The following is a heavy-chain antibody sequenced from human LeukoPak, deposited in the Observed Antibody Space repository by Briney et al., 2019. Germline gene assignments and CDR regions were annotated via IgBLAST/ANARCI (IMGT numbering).Heavy chain of an antibody. V-gene: IGHV4-39*07. Sequence: PSETLSLTCTVSGGSISSSSYYWGWIRRPPGKGLEWIGSIYYSGSTYYNPSLKSRVTISVDTSKNQFSLKLSSVTAADTAVYYCARLGPFGWLDYYYYYYMDVWGKGTTVTISS. CDR1: GGSISSSSYY. J-gene: IGHJ6*03. CDR3: ARLGPFGWLDYYYYYYMDV. D-gene: IGHD5-12*01. CDR2: IYYSGST.